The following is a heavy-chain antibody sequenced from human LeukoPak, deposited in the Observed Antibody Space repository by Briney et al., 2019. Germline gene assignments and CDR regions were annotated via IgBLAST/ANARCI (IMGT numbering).Heavy chain of an antibody. D-gene: IGHD2-2*01. CDR2: IYYSGST. J-gene: IGHJ6*04. Sequence: SETLSLTCTVSGASVSNYYWSWIRQPPGKGLEWIGYIYYSGSTNYNPSLKSRVTISVDTSKNQFSLKLSSVTAADTAVYYCARDGPIVVVPAAIPGYYYYGMDVWGKGTTVTVSS. CDR3: ARDGPIVVVPAAIPGYYYYGMDV. V-gene: IGHV4-59*02. CDR1: GASVSNYY.